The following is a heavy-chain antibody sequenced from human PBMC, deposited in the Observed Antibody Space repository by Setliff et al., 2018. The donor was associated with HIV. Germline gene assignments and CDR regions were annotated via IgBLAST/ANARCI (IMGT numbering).Heavy chain of an antibody. D-gene: IGHD2-15*01. Sequence: LSLTCTVSGGSISSYYWSWIRQPPGKGLEWIGYIYYSGSTNYSPSLKSRVTVSVDTSKNQFSLKLSSVTAADTAVYYCARNPCSGGSCPDAFDIWGQGTMVTVSS. CDR1: GGSISSYY. CDR3: ARNPCSGGSCPDAFDI. J-gene: IGHJ3*02. V-gene: IGHV4-59*01. CDR2: IYYSGST.